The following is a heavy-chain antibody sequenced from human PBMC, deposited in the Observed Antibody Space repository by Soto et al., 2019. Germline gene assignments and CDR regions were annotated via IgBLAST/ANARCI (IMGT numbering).Heavy chain of an antibody. D-gene: IGHD1-26*01. CDR2: IRNSGGLT. V-gene: IGHV3-23*01. Sequence: VQLLESGGGLVQPGGYLRLSCAASGFTFNNYAMNWVRQAPGKGLEWVSAIRNSGGLTYYADSVKGRFTISRDNSKNTLYLHMNSLRAEDTALYYCAKDYFETKGPYFFDYWGQGTLVTVSS. CDR1: GFTFNNYA. J-gene: IGHJ4*02. CDR3: AKDYFETKGPYFFDY.